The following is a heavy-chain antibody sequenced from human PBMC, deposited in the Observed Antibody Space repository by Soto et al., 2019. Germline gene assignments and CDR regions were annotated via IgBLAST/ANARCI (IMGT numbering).Heavy chain of an antibody. CDR3: ARSSDYYGSGSAIDY. D-gene: IGHD3-10*01. J-gene: IGHJ4*02. CDR1: GGTFSSYT. V-gene: IGHV1-69*02. Sequence: QVQLVQSGAEVKKPGSSVKVSCKASGGTFSSYTISWVRQAPGQGLEWMGRIIPILGIANYAQKFQGRVTMTADKSTSTAYMELSSLRSEDTAVYYCARSSDYYGSGSAIDYWGQGTLVTVSS. CDR2: IIPILGIA.